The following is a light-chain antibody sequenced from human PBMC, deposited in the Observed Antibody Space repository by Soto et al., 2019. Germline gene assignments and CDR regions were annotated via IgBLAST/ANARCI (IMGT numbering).Light chain of an antibody. J-gene: IGKJ2*01. CDR3: HKYNRHSPT. CDR2: KAS. CDR1: QSISSW. V-gene: IGKV1-5*03. Sequence: DIQMTQSPSTLSASVGDRVTITCRASQSISSWLAWYQQKPGQAPKLLIYKASSLASGVPSRFSGSGSGTEFTLTISSLQPDDFATYYCHKYNRHSPTFGQGTKLEIK.